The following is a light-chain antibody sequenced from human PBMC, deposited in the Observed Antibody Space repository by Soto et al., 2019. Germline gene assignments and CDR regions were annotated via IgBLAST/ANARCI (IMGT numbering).Light chain of an antibody. CDR3: CSYAGSYTWV. J-gene: IGLJ3*02. V-gene: IGLV2-11*01. Sequence: QPVLTQPRSVSGSPGQSVTISCTGTSSDVGGYNYVSWYQQHPGKAPKLMIYDVSKRPSGVPDRFSGSKSGNTASLTISGLQAEDEADYYFCSYAGSYTWVFGGGTKVTVL. CDR1: SSDVGGYNY. CDR2: DVS.